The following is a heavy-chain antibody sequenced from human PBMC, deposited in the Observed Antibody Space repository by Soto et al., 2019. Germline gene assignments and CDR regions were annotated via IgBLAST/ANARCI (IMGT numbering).Heavy chain of an antibody. D-gene: IGHD4-4*01. Sequence: QVQLVQSGAEVKKPGSPVKVSCKASGGTFSSYAISWVRQAPGQGLEWMGGILPIFGTANYARKYQGRVTITAYSSRSTASLELCSLRSEETAVYYCARARTLTVQFGRVSCPRMDVCGPVTTVSV. CDR2: ILPIFGTA. CDR3: ARARTLTVQFGRVSCPRMDV. V-gene: IGHV1-69*06. J-gene: IGHJ6*02. CDR1: GGTFSSYA.